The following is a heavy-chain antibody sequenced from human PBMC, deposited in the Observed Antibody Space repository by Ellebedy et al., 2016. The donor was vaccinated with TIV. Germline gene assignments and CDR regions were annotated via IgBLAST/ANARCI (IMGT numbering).Heavy chain of an antibody. CDR1: GASISSGPYY. Sequence: SETLSLTXTDSGASISSGPYYWNWIRQYPGKGLEWIGYVYSGGSTYYSPSLKSRVTISLDTSKNQFSLKLTSVTAADTAVYYCARGIEQWLTYWGQGTLVTVSS. V-gene: IGHV4-31*03. CDR2: VYSGGST. D-gene: IGHD6-19*01. J-gene: IGHJ4*02. CDR3: ARGIEQWLTY.